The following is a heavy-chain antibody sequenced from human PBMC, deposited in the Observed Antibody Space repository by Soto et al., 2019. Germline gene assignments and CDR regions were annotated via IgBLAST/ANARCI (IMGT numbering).Heavy chain of an antibody. D-gene: IGHD3-10*01. Sequence: QVQLVESGGGVVQPGRSLRLSCAASGFTFSSYAMHWVRQAPGKGLEWVAVISYDGSNKYYADSVKGRFTISRDNSKNSLYLQINSLRAEDTAVYYCARATIRGVYDYWGQGTLVTVSS. CDR2: ISYDGSNK. J-gene: IGHJ4*02. CDR3: ARATIRGVYDY. V-gene: IGHV3-30-3*01. CDR1: GFTFSSYA.